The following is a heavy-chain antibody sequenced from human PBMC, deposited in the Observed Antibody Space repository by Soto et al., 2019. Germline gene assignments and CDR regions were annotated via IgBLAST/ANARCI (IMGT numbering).Heavy chain of an antibody. J-gene: IGHJ2*01. CDR3: ANFFFHAEDGIRYCSTVSAFLLNRSSDL. CDR2: ISGSGGST. D-gene: IGHD3-9*01. V-gene: IGHV3-23*01. Sequence: GKGMERVSAISGSGGSTYYADSVKGRFTISRDNSKDTLYLQMNSLRAEDTAVYYCANFFFHAEDGIRYCSTVSAFLLNRSSDL.